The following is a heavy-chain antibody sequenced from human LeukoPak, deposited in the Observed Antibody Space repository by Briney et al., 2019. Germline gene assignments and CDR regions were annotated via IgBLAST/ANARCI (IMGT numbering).Heavy chain of an antibody. J-gene: IGHJ4*02. CDR3: ARSSKPGIAVV. V-gene: IGHV4-61*09. CDR1: GGSISSGSYY. Sequence: SGTLSLTCAVSGGSISSGSYYWSWIRQPAGKGLEWIGHIYTSGSTNYNPSLKSRVTISVDTSKNQFSLKLSSVTAADTAVYYCARSSKPGIAVVWGQGTLVTVSS. CDR2: IYTSGST. D-gene: IGHD6-19*01.